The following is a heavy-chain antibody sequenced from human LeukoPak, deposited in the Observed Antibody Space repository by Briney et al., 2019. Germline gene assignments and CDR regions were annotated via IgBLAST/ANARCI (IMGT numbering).Heavy chain of an antibody. CDR3: ASYLFGSWGDTRVDY. V-gene: IGHV3-7*01. CDR2: IKQDGSEK. J-gene: IGHJ4*02. D-gene: IGHD6-13*01. CDR1: GFTFSSYW. Sequence: GGSLRLSCAASGFTFSSYWMSWVRQAPGKGLEWVANIKQDGSEKYYVDSVKGRFTISRDNAKNSLYLQMNSLRAEDTAVYYCASYLFGSWGDTRVDYWGQGTLVTVSS.